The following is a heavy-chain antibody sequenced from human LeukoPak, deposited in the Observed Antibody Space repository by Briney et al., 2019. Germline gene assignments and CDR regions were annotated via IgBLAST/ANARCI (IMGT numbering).Heavy chain of an antibody. CDR3: AREGDIVVVTAPGWFDP. Sequence: ASVKVSCKASGGTFSSYAISWVRQAPGQGLEWMGGIIPIFGTANYAQKFQGRVTITADESTSTAYMELSSLRSEDTAVYYCAREGDIVVVTAPGWFDPWGQGTLVTVSS. CDR2: IIPIFGTA. D-gene: IGHD2-21*02. V-gene: IGHV1-69*13. CDR1: GGTFSSYA. J-gene: IGHJ5*02.